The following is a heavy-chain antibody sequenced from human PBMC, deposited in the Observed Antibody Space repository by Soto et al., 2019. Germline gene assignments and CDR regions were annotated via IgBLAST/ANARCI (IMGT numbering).Heavy chain of an antibody. CDR2: MSGSSSTT. Sequence: GGSLRLSCATSGLTFSNYAMSWVRQAPGGGLEWVSSMSGSSSTTYYADSVRGRFTISRDRSKNTLYLQMSSLRAEDTALYYCAKNQERELPRVIDFWGQGTPVTVSS. J-gene: IGHJ4*02. V-gene: IGHV3-23*01. D-gene: IGHD1-7*01. CDR1: GLTFSNYA. CDR3: AKNQERELPRVIDF.